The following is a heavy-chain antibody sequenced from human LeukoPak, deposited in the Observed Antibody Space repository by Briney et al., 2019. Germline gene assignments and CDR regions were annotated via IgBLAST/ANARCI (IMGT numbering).Heavy chain of an antibody. D-gene: IGHD6-19*01. V-gene: IGHV1-18*01. CDR2: ISAYNGNT. Sequence: ASVKVSCKASGYTFTSYGISWVRQAPGQGLEWMGWISAYNGNTNYAQKLQGRVTMTTDTSTSTAYVELRSLRSDDTAVYYCARDGYQWLVYYYYYGMDVWGQGTTVTVSS. CDR3: ARDGYQWLVYYYYYGMDV. CDR1: GYTFTSYG. J-gene: IGHJ6*02.